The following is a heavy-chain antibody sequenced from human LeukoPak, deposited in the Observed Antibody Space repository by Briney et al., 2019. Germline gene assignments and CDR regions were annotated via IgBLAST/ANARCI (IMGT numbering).Heavy chain of an antibody. D-gene: IGHD6-13*01. CDR1: GGSISNGTSY. CDR2: IYSSGST. V-gene: IGHV4-61*02. CDR3: ARGRVSSSTWYSTYYYYFYMDV. Sequence: SETLSLTCTVSGGSISNGTSYWAWIRQPAGKSLEWLGRIYSSGSTNYNPSLKSRVTISADTSKNQFSLTLTSVTAADTAVYFCARGRVSSSTWYSTYYYYFYMDVWGKGTTVTVSS. J-gene: IGHJ6*03.